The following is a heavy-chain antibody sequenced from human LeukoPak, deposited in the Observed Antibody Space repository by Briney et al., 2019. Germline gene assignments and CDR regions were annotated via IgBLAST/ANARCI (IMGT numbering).Heavy chain of an antibody. CDR2: MNPNSGNT. D-gene: IGHD6-6*01. V-gene: IGHV1-8*01. CDR1: GYTFTSYD. Sequence: ASVKVSCKASGYTFTSYDINWVRQATGQGLEWMGWMNPNSGNTGYAQKFQGRVTMTRNTSISTAYMELSSLRSEDTAVYYCARRNIAARNSDYWGQGTLVTVSS. CDR3: ARRNIAARNSDY. J-gene: IGHJ4*02.